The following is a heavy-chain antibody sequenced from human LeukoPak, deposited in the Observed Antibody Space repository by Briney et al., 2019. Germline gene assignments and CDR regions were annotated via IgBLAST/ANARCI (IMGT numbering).Heavy chain of an antibody. CDR1: GFTFSSHS. Sequence: SGGSLRLSCEVPGFTFSSHSMNWVRQAPGKGLEWVPYISSGSGTIYYADSVKGRFTIARDDAKNSLYLQMSSLRDADTAVYYCAREAIKDYWGQGTLVTVSA. CDR3: AREAIKDY. CDR2: ISSGSGTI. V-gene: IGHV3-48*02. J-gene: IGHJ4*02.